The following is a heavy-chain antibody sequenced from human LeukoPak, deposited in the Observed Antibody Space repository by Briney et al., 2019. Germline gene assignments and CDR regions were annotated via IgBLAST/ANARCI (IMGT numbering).Heavy chain of an antibody. D-gene: IGHD5-12*01. CDR2: NYYFGSA. V-gene: IGHV4-61*01. J-gene: IGHJ5*02. Sequence: PSETLSLTCTVSGGSVSSNSNYWTWIRQPPGKGLEWIGYNYYFGSASYNPSLKSRVTISVDTSKNQFSLKLSSVTAADTAVYYCARDTPGGYDFWWFDPWGQGTLVTVSS. CDR1: GGSVSSNSNY. CDR3: ARDTPGGYDFWWFDP.